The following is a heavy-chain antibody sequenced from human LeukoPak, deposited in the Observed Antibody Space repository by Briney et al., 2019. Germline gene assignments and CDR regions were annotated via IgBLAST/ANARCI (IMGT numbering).Heavy chain of an antibody. V-gene: IGHV1-18*01. D-gene: IGHD5-24*01. CDR2: ISAYNGNT. CDR1: GYTFTRYG. J-gene: IGHJ4*02. CDR3: ARGGGYNDY. Sequence: ASVKVSCKASGYTFTRYGISWVRQAPGQGLEWMGWISAYNGNTKYAQKIQGRVTMTTDTAASTAYMDLRSLTSDDTAVYYCARGGGYNDYWDQGTLVTVSS.